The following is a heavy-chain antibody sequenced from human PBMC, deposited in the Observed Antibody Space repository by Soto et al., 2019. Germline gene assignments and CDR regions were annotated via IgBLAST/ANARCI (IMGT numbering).Heavy chain of an antibody. CDR3: ASVYCSSTSCYAQPLDY. CDR2: IIPILGIA. D-gene: IGHD2-2*01. J-gene: IGHJ4*02. V-gene: IGHV1-69*04. Sequence: ASVKVSCKASGYTFTSYAMLWVRQAPGQRLEWMGRIIPILGIANYAQKFQGRVTITADKSTSTAYMELSSLRSEDTAVYYCASVYCSSTSCYAQPLDYWGQGTLVTVSS. CDR1: GYTFTSYA.